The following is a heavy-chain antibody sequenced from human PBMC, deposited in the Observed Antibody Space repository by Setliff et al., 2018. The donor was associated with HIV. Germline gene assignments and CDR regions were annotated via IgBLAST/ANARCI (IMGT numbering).Heavy chain of an antibody. V-gene: IGHV4-61*02. D-gene: IGHD2-21*02. CDR2: IYTSGST. J-gene: IGHJ4*02. CDR1: GGSFSSGIYY. CDR3: AGITVVTPYYFDY. Sequence: SETLSLTCTVSGGSFSSGIYYWSWIRQPAGKGLEWIGRIYTSGSTNYNPSLKSRVTISIDKSKNQFSLKLNSVTAADTAVYYCAGITVVTPYYFDYWGQGTLVTVSS.